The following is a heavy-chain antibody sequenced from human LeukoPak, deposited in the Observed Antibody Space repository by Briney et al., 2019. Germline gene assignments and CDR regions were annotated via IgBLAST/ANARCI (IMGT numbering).Heavy chain of an antibody. CDR1: GYTFTSHD. D-gene: IGHD7-27*01. V-gene: IGHV1-8*01. J-gene: IGHJ4*02. CDR2: MSPNSGDT. CDR3: VRTPPNWGFDY. Sequence: ASVKVPCKASGYTFTSHDINWVRQATGQGLEWMGWMSPNSGDTGYAQKFQGRVTMTSDSSISTAYMELSSLRSEDTAIYYCVRTPPNWGFDYWGQGTLVTVSS.